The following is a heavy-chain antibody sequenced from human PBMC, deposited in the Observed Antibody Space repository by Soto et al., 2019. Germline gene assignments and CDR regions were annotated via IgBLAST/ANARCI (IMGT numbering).Heavy chain of an antibody. CDR1: GFIFSDYS. Sequence: EVQLLESGGGLVLPGGSLRLSCAASGFIFSDYSMSWVRQAPGKGLEWVSGISGRGGSTYYADSVKGRFTISRDSSRNTLFSQMNSLRAEDTALYFCARSSGDTWEQYYFDYWGQGTLVPVSS. V-gene: IGHV3-23*01. CDR2: ISGRGGST. J-gene: IGHJ4*02. CDR3: ARSSGDTWEQYYFDY. D-gene: IGHD1-1*01.